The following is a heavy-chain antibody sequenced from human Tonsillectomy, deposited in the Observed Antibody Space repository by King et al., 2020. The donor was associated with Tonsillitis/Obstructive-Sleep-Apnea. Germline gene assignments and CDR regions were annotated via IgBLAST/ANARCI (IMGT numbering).Heavy chain of an antibody. J-gene: IGHJ5*02. D-gene: IGHD6-6*01. CDR2: IYYRGST. V-gene: IGHV4-59*01. CDR3: ARVVGSSARRDWFDP. CDR1: GGSISSYY. Sequence: VQLQESGPGLVKPSETLSLTCTVSGGSISSYYWTWIRQPPGKGLEWIGYIYYRGSTNYNPSLKSRVTISVDTSKNQFSLKLSSVTAADTAVYYCARVVGSSARRDWFDPWGQGTLVTVSS.